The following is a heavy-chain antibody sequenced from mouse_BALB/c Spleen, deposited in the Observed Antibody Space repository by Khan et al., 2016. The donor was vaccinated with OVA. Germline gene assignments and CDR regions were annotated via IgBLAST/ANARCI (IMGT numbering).Heavy chain of an antibody. CDR2: ISSTGST. CDR3: ARSLYYSYGYALDC. J-gene: IGHJ4*01. V-gene: IGHV3-2*02. CDR1: GYSITSDYA. D-gene: IGHD2-12*01. Sequence: EAQLVESGPGLVKPSQSLSLTCTVTGYSITSDYAWNWIRQFPGNKLEWMGYISSTGSTSYNPSLKSRISITRDISKNQFFLQLKSVTTEDTATYYCARSLYYSYGYALDCWGRGTSVTVSS.